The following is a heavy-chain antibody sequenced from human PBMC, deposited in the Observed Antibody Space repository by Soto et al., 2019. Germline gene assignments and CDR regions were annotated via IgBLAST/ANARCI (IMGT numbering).Heavy chain of an antibody. Sequence: ASVKVSCKASGGTFSSYAISWVRQAPGQGLEWMGGIIPIFGTANYAQKFQGRVTITADESTSTAYMELSSLRSEDTAVYYCARTLDYGGNSGSEFLDYWGQGTLVTVSS. V-gene: IGHV1-69*13. CDR2: IIPIFGTA. CDR3: ARTLDYGGNSGSEFLDY. CDR1: GGTFSSYA. J-gene: IGHJ4*02. D-gene: IGHD4-17*01.